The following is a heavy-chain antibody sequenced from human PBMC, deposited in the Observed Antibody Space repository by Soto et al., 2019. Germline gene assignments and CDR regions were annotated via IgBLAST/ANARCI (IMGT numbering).Heavy chain of an antibody. CDR3: ARRHGDYGEGDY. CDR1: GDSFISYW. J-gene: IGHJ4*02. CDR2: IYPGDSDT. D-gene: IGHD4-17*01. Sequence: GESLTNLCKDSGDSFISYWIVWVLQMPGKGLEWMGMIYPGDSDTRYSPSFQGQVTISADKSISTAYLQWSSLKASDTAMNYCARRHGDYGEGDYWGQGTLVTVSS. V-gene: IGHV5-51*01.